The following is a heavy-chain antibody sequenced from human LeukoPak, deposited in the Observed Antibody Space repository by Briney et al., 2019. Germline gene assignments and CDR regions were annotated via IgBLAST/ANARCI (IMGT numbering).Heavy chain of an antibody. V-gene: IGHV4-59*05. D-gene: IGHD3-16*01. CDR2: IYYSGTT. CDR1: GGSISSYY. J-gene: IGHJ4*02. CDR3: ARQTFLPYDFDY. Sequence: PSETLSLTCTVSGGSISSYYWSWIRQPPGKGLEWIGSIYYSGTTYYNPSLKSRVTISVDTSKNQFSLKLSSVTAADTAVYYCARQTFLPYDFDYWGQGTLVTVSS.